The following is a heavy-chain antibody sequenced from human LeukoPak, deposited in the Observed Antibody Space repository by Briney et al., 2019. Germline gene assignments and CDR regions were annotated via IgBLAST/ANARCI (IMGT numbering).Heavy chain of an antibody. D-gene: IGHD6-19*01. V-gene: IGHV4-34*01. Sequence: PSETLSLTCAVYGGSFSGYYWSWIRQPPGKGLEWIGEINHSGSTNYNPSLKSRVTISVDTSENQFSLKLSSVTAADTAVYYCARGRAVAGLDYWGQGTLVTVSS. CDR3: ARGRAVAGLDY. CDR1: GGSFSGYY. J-gene: IGHJ4*02. CDR2: INHSGST.